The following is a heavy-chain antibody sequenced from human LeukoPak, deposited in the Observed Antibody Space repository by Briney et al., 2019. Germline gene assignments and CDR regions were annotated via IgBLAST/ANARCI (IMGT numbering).Heavy chain of an antibody. V-gene: IGHV4-34*01. CDR3: ARNSITMVRGVRENWFDP. CDR2: INHSGST. J-gene: IGHJ5*02. CDR1: GGSFSGYY. Sequence: SETLSLTCDVYGGSFSGYYWSWIRQPPGKGLEWIGEINHSGSTNYNPSLKSRVTISVDRSKNQFSLKLNSVTAADTAVYYCARNSITMVRGVRENWFDPWGQGTLVTVSS. D-gene: IGHD3-10*01.